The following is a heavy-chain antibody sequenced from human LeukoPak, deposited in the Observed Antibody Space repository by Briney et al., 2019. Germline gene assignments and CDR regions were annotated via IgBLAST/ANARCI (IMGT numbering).Heavy chain of an antibody. Sequence: PGGSLRLSCAASGFTFSSYWMSWVRQAPGKGLEWVANIKQDGSEKYYVDSVKGRFTISRDNAKNSLYLQMNSLRAEDTAVYYCARLYSSSSRAYYYYYYMDVWGKGTTVAVSS. CDR3: ARLYSSSSRAYYYYYYMDV. V-gene: IGHV3-7*01. J-gene: IGHJ6*03. D-gene: IGHD6-6*01. CDR2: IKQDGSEK. CDR1: GFTFSSYW.